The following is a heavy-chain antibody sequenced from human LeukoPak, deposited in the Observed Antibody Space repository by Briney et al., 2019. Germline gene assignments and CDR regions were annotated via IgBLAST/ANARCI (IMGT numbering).Heavy chain of an antibody. CDR3: ARYASGSYYWFDP. CDR2: INHSGST. J-gene: IGHJ5*02. V-gene: IGHV4-34*01. CDR1: GGSFSGYY. Sequence: SETLSLTCAVYGGSFSGYYWSWIRQPPGKGLEWIGEINHSGSTNYNPSLKSRVTISVDTSKNQFSLKLSSVTTADTALYYCARYASGSYYWFDPWGQGTLVTVSS. D-gene: IGHD3-10*01.